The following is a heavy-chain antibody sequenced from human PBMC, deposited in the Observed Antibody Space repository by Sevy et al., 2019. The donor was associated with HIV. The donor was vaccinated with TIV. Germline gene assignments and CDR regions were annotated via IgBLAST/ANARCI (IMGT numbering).Heavy chain of an antibody. CDR2: ISSSGSTI. J-gene: IGHJ3*02. V-gene: IGHV3-11*04. CDR3: ARVSAIDYDSSGYHDAFDI. Sequence: GGSLRLSCAASGFTFSDYYMSWIRQAPGKGLEWVSYISSSGSTIYYADSVKVRFTISRDNAKNSLYLQMNILRAEDTAVYYCARVSAIDYDSSGYHDAFDIWGQGTMVTVSS. CDR1: GFTFSDYY. D-gene: IGHD3-22*01.